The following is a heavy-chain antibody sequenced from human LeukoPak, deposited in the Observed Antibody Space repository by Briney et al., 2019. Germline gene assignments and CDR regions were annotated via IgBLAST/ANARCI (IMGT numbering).Heavy chain of an antibody. D-gene: IGHD3-9*01. CDR3: AKGYDWYDY. CDR2: ISSSGSSI. V-gene: IGHV3-48*03. J-gene: IGHJ4*02. Sequence: QTGGSLRLSCAASGFTFSDYEMIWVRQAPGKGLEWISYISSSGSSIYYPDSVKGRFTISRDNSKNTLYLQMNSLRAEDTAVYYCAKGYDWYDYWGQGTLVTVSS. CDR1: GFTFSDYE.